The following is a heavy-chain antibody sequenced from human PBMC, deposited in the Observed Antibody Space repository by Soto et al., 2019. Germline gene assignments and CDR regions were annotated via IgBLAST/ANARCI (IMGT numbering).Heavy chain of an antibody. CDR1: GYTFTSYA. D-gene: IGHD3-9*01. J-gene: IGHJ5*02. CDR3: ARAHGILYFDRRTNWFDP. Sequence: ASVKVSCKASGYTFTSYAMHCVRQAPGQRLEWMGWINAGNGNTKYSQKFQGRVTITRDTSASTAYMELSSLRSEDTAVYYCARAHGILYFDRRTNWFDPWGQGTLVTVSS. CDR2: INAGNGNT. V-gene: IGHV1-3*01.